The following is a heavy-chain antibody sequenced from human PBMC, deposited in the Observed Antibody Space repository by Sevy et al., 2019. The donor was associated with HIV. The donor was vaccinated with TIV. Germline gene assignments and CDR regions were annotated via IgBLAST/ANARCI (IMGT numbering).Heavy chain of an antibody. V-gene: IGHV4-39*02. CDR2: IYYSGST. CDR1: GDSLSSNDYY. Sequence: SLTCTVSGDSLSSNDYYWAWIRQPPGKGLDWIGSIYYSGSTYYNPSLKSRVTISVDTSKNQFSLKLRSVTAADTAVYYCAREGPRIAQFDYWGQGTLVTVSS. CDR3: AREGPRIAQFDY. J-gene: IGHJ4*02. D-gene: IGHD6-13*01.